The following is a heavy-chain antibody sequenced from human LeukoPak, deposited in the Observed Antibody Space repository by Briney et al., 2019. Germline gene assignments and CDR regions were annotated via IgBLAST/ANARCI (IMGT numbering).Heavy chain of an antibody. CDR3: AKEHVEMATINYYYYGMDV. CDR2: ISGSGGST. CDR1: GFTFSSYA. V-gene: IGHV3-23*01. D-gene: IGHD5-24*01. Sequence: GGSLRLSCAASGFTFSSYAMSWVRQAPGKGMEWVSAISGSGGSTYYADSVKGRFTISRDNSKNTLYLQMNSLRAEDTAVYYCAKEHVEMATINYYYYGMDVWGQGTTVTVSS. J-gene: IGHJ6*02.